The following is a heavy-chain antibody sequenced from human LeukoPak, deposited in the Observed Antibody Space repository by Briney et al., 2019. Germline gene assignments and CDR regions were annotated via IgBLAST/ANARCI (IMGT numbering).Heavy chain of an antibody. CDR3: ARPYPYDFWSGYSTGAFDI. J-gene: IGHJ3*02. V-gene: IGHV3-30*03. CDR1: GFTFSTYG. Sequence: PGGSLRLSCAASGFTFSTYGMHWVRQAPGKGLEWVAVVSYDGSSIYYADSVKGRFTISRDNSKNTLYLQMNSLRAEDTAVYYCARPYPYDFWSGYSTGAFDIWGQGTMVTVSS. D-gene: IGHD3-3*01. CDR2: VSYDGSSI.